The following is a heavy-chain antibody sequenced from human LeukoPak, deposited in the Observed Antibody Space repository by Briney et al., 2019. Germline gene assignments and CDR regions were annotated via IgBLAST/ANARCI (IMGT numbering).Heavy chain of an antibody. CDR2: MYTDGDT. D-gene: IGHD2-15*01. Sequence: SETLSLTCTMSGASISSYWWSWIRQPAGKGLEWIGRMYTDGDTNFNPSLKSRVAVSLDTSKNQFSLKLISVTAADTAVYYCATAPPGCGGTCAFDSWGQGTLVTVSS. CDR1: GASISSYW. J-gene: IGHJ4*02. CDR3: ATAPPGCGGTCAFDS. V-gene: IGHV4-4*07.